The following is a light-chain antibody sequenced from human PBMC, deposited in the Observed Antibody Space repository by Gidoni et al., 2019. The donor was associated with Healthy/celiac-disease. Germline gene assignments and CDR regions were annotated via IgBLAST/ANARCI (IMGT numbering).Light chain of an antibody. V-gene: IGKV3-20*01. CDR2: GAS. CDR3: QQYGTSXT. Sequence: EIVLTQSPGTLSLSPGERATLSCRASQSVSSTYLAWYQQKPGQAPMLRIYGASSRATGIPDRFSGSGSGTDFTLTISRLEPEDFAVYYCQQYGTSXTFGQGTKVEIK. CDR1: QSVSSTY. J-gene: IGKJ1*01.